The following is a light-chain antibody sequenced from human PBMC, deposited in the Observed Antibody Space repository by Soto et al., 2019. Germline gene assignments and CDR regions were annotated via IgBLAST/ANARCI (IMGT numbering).Light chain of an antibody. Sequence: QSVLTQPPSVSGAPGQRVTISCTGSSSNIGTGYDVHWYQQLPGTAPKLLIYANNNRPSGVPDRFSGSKSGTSASLAITGLQADDEADYYCQSYDISLSGYVFGTGTKVTVL. CDR3: QSYDISLSGYV. V-gene: IGLV1-40*01. CDR2: ANN. CDR1: SSNIGTGYD. J-gene: IGLJ1*01.